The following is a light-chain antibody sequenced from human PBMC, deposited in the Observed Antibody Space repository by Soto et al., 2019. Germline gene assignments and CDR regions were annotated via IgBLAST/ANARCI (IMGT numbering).Light chain of an antibody. CDR3: QKYNSAAHT. CDR1: QGISNY. Sequence: DIQMTQSPASLSSSVGDRVTITCRASQGISNYLAWYQQKPGKVPKHLIYAASTLQSGVPSRFSGSGSGTDFTLTISSLQPEDVATYYCQKYNSAAHTFGQGTKLEIK. CDR2: AAS. J-gene: IGKJ2*01. V-gene: IGKV1-27*01.